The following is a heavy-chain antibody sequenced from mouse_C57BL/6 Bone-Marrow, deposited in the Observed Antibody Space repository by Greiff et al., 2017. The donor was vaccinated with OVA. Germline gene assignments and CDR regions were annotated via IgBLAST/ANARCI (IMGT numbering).Heavy chain of an antibody. CDR2: IGPGSGST. Sequence: VQVVESGAELVKPGASVKISCKASGYTFTDYYINWVTQRPGQGLEWIGKIGPGSGSTYYNEKFKGKATLTADKSSSTAYMQLSSLTSEDSAVYFCANYYGSSYAWFAYWGQGTLVTVAA. CDR3: ANYYGSSYAWFAY. V-gene: IGHV1-77*01. J-gene: IGHJ3*01. D-gene: IGHD1-1*01. CDR1: GYTFTDYY.